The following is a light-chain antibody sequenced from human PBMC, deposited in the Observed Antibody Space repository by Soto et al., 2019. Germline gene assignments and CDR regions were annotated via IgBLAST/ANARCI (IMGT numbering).Light chain of an antibody. Sequence: QSVLTQPASVSGSPGLSITISCTGTSSDVGGYNYVSWYQQHPGKAPKLMIYEVSNRPSGVSNRFSGSKSGNTASLTIPGLQAEDEADYYCSSYTSSSHYVFGTGTKVTV. CDR2: EVS. V-gene: IGLV2-14*01. CDR3: SSYTSSSHYV. J-gene: IGLJ1*01. CDR1: SSDVGGYNY.